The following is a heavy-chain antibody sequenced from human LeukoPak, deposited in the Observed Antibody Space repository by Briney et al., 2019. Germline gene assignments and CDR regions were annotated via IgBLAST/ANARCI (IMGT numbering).Heavy chain of an antibody. J-gene: IGHJ4*02. D-gene: IGHD6-19*01. CDR3: ARLESVAGYHFDY. CDR2: IYYGGSM. Sequence: SETLSLTCTVSGGSISSSYYWGWIRQSPGKGLEWIGTIYYGGSMSYSPPLKSRVTISLDASKNQFSLRLSSLTAADTAVYYCARLESVAGYHFDYWGQGTLVTVSS. V-gene: IGHV4-39*01. CDR1: GGSISSSYY.